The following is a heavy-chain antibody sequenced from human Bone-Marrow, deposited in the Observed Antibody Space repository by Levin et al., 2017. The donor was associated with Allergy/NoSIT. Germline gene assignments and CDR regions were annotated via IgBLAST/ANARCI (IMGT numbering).Heavy chain of an antibody. CDR2: IYHSGST. CDR3: ARRNVLAPGEDWFDP. CDR1: DASISSSNW. J-gene: IGHJ5*02. V-gene: IGHV4-4*02. Sequence: PSETLSLTCGVSDASISSSNWWTWFRQPPGKGLEWIGEIYHSGSTNYNPSLKSRVTISVEKSKNQFSLKLSSVTAADTAVYYCARRNVLAPGEDWFDPWGQGTLVTVSS. D-gene: IGHD7-27*01.